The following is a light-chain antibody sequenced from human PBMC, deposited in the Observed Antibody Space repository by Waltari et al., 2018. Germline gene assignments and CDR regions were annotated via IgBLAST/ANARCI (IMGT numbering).Light chain of an antibody. CDR3: QQSFSSPWT. J-gene: IGKJ1*01. V-gene: IGKV1-39*01. Sequence: DIQMTQSPSSLSASTGDTITVTCRASQNIRTYLNWYQQKPAKAPKLLIFGASTLPRGVPSRFSGSASGTEFTLTVTNLQPDDFATYFCQQSFSSPWTFGQGTTV. CDR1: QNIRTY. CDR2: GAS.